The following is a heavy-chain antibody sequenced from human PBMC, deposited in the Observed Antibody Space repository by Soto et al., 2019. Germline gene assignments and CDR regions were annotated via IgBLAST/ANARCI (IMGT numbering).Heavy chain of an antibody. CDR3: ARSGYYDYIWGSYRYDAFDI. J-gene: IGHJ3*02. CDR1: GGSISSYY. Sequence: QVQLQESGPGLVKPSETLSLTCTVSGGSISSYYWSWIRQPPGKGLEWIGYIYYSGSTNYNPSLNSRVTITVDTSKNQFSLKLSSVTAADTAVYYCARSGYYDYIWGSYRYDAFDIWGQGTMVTVSS. CDR2: IYYSGST. D-gene: IGHD3-16*02. V-gene: IGHV4-59*01.